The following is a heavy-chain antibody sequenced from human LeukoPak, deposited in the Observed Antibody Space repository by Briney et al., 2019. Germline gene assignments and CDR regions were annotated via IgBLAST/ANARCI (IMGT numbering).Heavy chain of an antibody. CDR3: ARDAYYYGSGSSP. Sequence: SETLSLTCGVSGGSFSTYYWSWIRQPPGEGLEWIGEINHSGSTNYNPSLKSRVTMSVDTSKSQFSLKLSSVTAADTAVYYCARDAYYYGSGSSPWGQGTPVTVSS. CDR2: INHSGST. CDR1: GGSFSTYY. V-gene: IGHV4-34*01. J-gene: IGHJ5*02. D-gene: IGHD3-10*01.